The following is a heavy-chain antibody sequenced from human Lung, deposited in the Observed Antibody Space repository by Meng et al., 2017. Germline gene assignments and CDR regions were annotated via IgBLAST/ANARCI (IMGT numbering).Heavy chain of an antibody. J-gene: IGHJ2*01. V-gene: IGHV4-30-4*01. CDR3: ARGQKGYFDL. CDR2: IYNSGST. CDR1: TGSISSSNYN. Sequence: DSGQALVNPSQTLSLTGPASTGSISSSNYNWRWIRQPPGKGLEWRGHIYNSGSTYYNPSLKSRITISVDTSKNQFSLKLSSVTAADTAVYYCARGQKGYFDLWGRGTLVTVSS.